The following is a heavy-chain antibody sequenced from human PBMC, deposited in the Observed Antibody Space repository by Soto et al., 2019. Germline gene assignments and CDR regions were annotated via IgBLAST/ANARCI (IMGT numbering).Heavy chain of an antibody. CDR2: IWYDGNNK. CDR1: GFTFSSFG. Sequence: GGSLRLSCAASGFTFSSFGMHWVRQAPGKGLEWVALIWYDGNNKYYADSVKGRFTISRDNSKNTLYLQMNSLRAEDTAVYYCAKDSNNMGEVAAAGIYYYYGMDVWGQGTTVTVS. J-gene: IGHJ6*02. CDR3: AKDSNNMGEVAAAGIYYYYGMDV. D-gene: IGHD6-13*01. V-gene: IGHV3-30*02.